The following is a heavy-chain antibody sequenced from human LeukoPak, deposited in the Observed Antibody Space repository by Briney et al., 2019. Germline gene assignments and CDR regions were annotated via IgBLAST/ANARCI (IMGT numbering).Heavy chain of an antibody. Sequence: SETLSLTCTVSGGSISGSSYYWGWIRQPPGKGLEWIGSIYYSGSTYYNPSLKSRVTISVDTSKNQFSLKLSSVTAADTAVYYCARAGRITMVRGAKPFDYWGQGTLVTVSS. D-gene: IGHD3-10*01. J-gene: IGHJ4*02. V-gene: IGHV4-39*01. CDR2: IYYSGST. CDR1: GGSISGSSYY. CDR3: ARAGRITMVRGAKPFDY.